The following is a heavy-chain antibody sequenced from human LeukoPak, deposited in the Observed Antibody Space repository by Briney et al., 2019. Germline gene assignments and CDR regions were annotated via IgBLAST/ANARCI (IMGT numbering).Heavy chain of an antibody. V-gene: IGHV3-23*01. J-gene: IGHJ4*02. CDR3: AKGRGTTVTSAANY. D-gene: IGHD4-17*01. CDR2: IGGSGDNT. CDR1: GFTFSSYA. Sequence: GGSLRLSCVASGFTFSSYAMNWVRQAPGKGLEWVSSIGGSGDNTFYADSVKDRFTISRDNSKNTLFLQMNSLRAEDTAVYYCAKGRGTTVTSAANYWGQGTLVTVSS.